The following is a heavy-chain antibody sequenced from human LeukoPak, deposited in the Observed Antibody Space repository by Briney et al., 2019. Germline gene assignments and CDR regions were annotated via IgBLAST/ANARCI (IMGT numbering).Heavy chain of an antibody. J-gene: IGHJ5*02. V-gene: IGHV4-30-4*01. CDR3: AREGRDFWSGSRGWFDP. CDR1: GASITSDDYY. CDR2: IHYSGST. D-gene: IGHD3-3*01. Sequence: PSETLSLTCSVSGASITSDDYYWSWIRQPPGKGLEWLGYIHYSGSTVYNPSLKSRVTISVDTSKNQFSLRLSSVAVADTAVYYCAREGRDFWSGSRGWFDPWGQGTLVTVSS.